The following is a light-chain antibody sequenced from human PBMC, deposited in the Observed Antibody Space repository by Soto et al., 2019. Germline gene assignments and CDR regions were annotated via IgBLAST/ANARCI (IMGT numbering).Light chain of an antibody. CDR3: AAWDDSLNGPV. J-gene: IGLJ2*01. V-gene: IGLV1-44*01. CDR2: SNN. CDR1: SSNIGSNT. Sequence: QSVLTQPPSASGTPGQRVTISCSGSSSNIGSNTVNWYQQRPGTAPKLLIYSNNQRPSGVPDRFSGSKSGTSASLAISGLQSEDEADYYCAAWDDSLNGPVFGGGTKLTV.